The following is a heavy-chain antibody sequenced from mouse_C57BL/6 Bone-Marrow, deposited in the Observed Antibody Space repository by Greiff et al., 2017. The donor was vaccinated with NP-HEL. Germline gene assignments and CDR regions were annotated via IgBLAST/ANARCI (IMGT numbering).Heavy chain of an antibody. D-gene: IGHD2-2*01. CDR1: GYTFTDYY. CDR3: ASMVTTGPYWYLDV. J-gene: IGHJ1*03. V-gene: IGHV1-26*01. Sequence: EVQLQQSGPELVKPGASVKISCKASGYTFTDYYMNWVKQSHGKSLEWIGDINPNNGGTSYIQKFKGKATLTVDKSSSTAYMELRSLTSDDSAVYYCASMVTTGPYWYLDVWGTGTTVTVSS. CDR2: INPNNGGT.